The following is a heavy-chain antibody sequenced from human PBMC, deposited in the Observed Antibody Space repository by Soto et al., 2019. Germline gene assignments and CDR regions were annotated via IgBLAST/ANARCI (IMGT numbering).Heavy chain of an antibody. CDR3: AKDKFDYDDLAFDY. J-gene: IGHJ4*02. Sequence: QVQLVESGGGVVQPGRSLRLSCAASGFTFSSYGMHWVRQAPGKGLEWVAVISYDGSNKYYADSVKGRFTISRDNSKNTLYLQMNSLRAEDTAVYYCAKDKFDYDDLAFDYWGQGTLVTVSS. D-gene: IGHD4-17*01. CDR1: GFTFSSYG. V-gene: IGHV3-30*18. CDR2: ISYDGSNK.